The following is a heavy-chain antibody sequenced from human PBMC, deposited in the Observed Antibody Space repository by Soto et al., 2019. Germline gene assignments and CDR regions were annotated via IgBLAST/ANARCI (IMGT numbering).Heavy chain of an antibody. CDR2: ISGSGGST. Sequence: GGSLRLSCAASGFTFSSYAMSWVRQAPGKGLEWVTTISGSGGSTYYADSVKGRFTISRDNSKNTLYLQVNSLRAEDTAVYYCAKECKVSACFAYWGQGTLVTVSS. CDR1: GFTFSSYA. CDR3: AKECKVSACFAY. D-gene: IGHD2-15*01. J-gene: IGHJ4*02. V-gene: IGHV3-23*01.